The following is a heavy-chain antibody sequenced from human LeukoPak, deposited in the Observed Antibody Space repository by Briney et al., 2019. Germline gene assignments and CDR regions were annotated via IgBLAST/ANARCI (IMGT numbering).Heavy chain of an antibody. CDR3: ATAGGQQLVQFDY. V-gene: IGHV4-30-4*01. D-gene: IGHD6-13*01. CDR2: IYYSGST. CDR1: GGSISSGDYY. J-gene: IGHJ4*02. Sequence: SQTLSLTCTVSGGSISSGDYYSSWIRQPPGNTLDCIGYIYYSGSTYYNPSLKSRVTISVDTSKNQFSLKLSSVTAADTAVYYCATAGGQQLVQFDYWGQGTLVTVSS.